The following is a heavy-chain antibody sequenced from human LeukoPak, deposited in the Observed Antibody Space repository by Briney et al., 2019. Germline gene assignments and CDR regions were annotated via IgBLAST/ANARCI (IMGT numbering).Heavy chain of an antibody. CDR1: GGTFSSEA. CDR2: IIPIFGRP. D-gene: IGHD6-13*01. J-gene: IGHJ5*02. CDR3: ARNGPPGSSWYDSWFDP. Sequence: ASVKVSCKASGGTFSSEAFIWVRQAPGQGLEWMGGIIPIFGRPDYAQKFQDIVTITTDESTNTVYMELSSLRSEDTAVYYCARNGPPGSSWYDSWFDPWGQGTLVTVSS. V-gene: IGHV1-69*05.